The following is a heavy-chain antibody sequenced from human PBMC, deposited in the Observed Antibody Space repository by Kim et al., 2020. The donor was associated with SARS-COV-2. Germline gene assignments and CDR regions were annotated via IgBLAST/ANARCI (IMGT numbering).Heavy chain of an antibody. J-gene: IGHJ6*02. CDR3: ATAPPIAVAGSYYYYYYGMDV. CDR2: FDPEDGET. Sequence: ASVKVSCKVSGYTLTELSMHWVRQAPGKGLEWMGGFDPEDGETIYAQKFQGRVTMTEDTSTDTAYMELSSLRSEDTAVYYCATAPPIAVAGSYYYYYYGMDVWGQGTTVTVSS. V-gene: IGHV1-24*01. D-gene: IGHD6-19*01. CDR1: GYTLTELS.